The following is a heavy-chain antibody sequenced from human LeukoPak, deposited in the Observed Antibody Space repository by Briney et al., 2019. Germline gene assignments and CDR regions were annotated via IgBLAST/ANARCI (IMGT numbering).Heavy chain of an antibody. V-gene: IGHV1-18*01. Sequence: ASVKVSCKASGYIFTDYGITWVRQAPGQGLEWTGWISAYSGNTNYAQKFQGRFTMTTDTSTTTAYMELRSLRFDDTAVYYCARDLAWGYVEQRLGWLDPWGQGAQVTVSS. CDR3: ARDLAWGYVEQRLGWLDP. CDR2: ISAYSGNT. J-gene: IGHJ5*02. CDR1: GYIFTDYG. D-gene: IGHD1/OR15-1a*01.